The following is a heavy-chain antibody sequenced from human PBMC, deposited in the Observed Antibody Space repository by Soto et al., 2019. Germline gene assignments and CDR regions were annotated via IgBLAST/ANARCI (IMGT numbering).Heavy chain of an antibody. CDR2: IYYSGST. CDR3: ARLPWADYGGIFGP. D-gene: IGHD4-17*01. V-gene: IGHV4-59*01. J-gene: IGHJ5*02. Sequence: SETLSLTCTVSGGSISNYYWSWIRHPPGKKLEWIGYIYYSGSTNYNPSLKGRVTISVDTSKNQFSLKLYSVTTADTAMYYCARLPWADYGGIFGPWGQGTLVTVSS. CDR1: GGSISNYY.